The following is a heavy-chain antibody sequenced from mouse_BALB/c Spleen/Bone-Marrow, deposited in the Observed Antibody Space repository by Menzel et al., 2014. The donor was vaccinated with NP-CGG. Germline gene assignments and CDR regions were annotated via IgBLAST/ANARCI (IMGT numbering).Heavy chain of an antibody. D-gene: IGHD2-4*01. CDR1: GFNIKDTY. V-gene: IGHV14-3*02. CDR3: ARYDYGVYFDY. CDR2: IDPANGNT. J-gene: IGHJ2*01. Sequence: VHVKQSGAELVEPGASVKLSCTASGFNIKDTYMHWVKQRPEQGLEWIGRIDPANGNTKYDPKFQGKATITADTSSNTAYLQLSSLTSEDTAVYYCARYDYGVYFDYWGQGTTLIVSS.